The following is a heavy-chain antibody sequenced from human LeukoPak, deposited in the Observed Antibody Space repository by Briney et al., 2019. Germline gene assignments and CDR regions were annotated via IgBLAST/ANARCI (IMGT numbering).Heavy chain of an antibody. Sequence: ASVKVSPKASGYTFSDYYLHWVRQAPGQGLEWMGWINPNSGGTNFAQKFRGRVTMTRDTSITTAYMELTRLKSDDTAVYYCARGGVRTAASSLGYWGQGTLVTVSS. CDR1: GYTFSDYY. V-gene: IGHV1-2*02. J-gene: IGHJ4*01. D-gene: IGHD6-13*01. CDR3: ARGGVRTAASSLGY. CDR2: INPNSGGT.